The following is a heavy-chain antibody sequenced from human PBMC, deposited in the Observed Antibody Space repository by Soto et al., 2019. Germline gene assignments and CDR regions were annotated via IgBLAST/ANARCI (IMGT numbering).Heavy chain of an antibody. Sequence: GGSLRLSCAASGFTFSSYGMHWVRQAPGKGQEWVAVIWYDGSNKYYADSVKGRFTISRDNSKNTLYLQMNSLRAEDTAVYYCARGRAAYYDFWSGYYLDYWGQGTLVTVSS. CDR1: GFTFSSYG. D-gene: IGHD3-3*01. V-gene: IGHV3-33*01. CDR3: ARGRAAYYDFWSGYYLDY. J-gene: IGHJ4*02. CDR2: IWYDGSNK.